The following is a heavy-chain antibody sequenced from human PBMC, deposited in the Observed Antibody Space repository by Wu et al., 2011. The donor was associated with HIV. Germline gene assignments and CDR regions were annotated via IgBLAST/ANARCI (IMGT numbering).Heavy chain of an antibody. CDR2: ISAHNGDT. CDR3: ARSGRYDFWSGYYTGGGDY. D-gene: IGHD3-3*01. J-gene: IGHJ4*02. CDR1: GYSFTTYG. V-gene: IGHV1-18*01. Sequence: VQLVQSGVGGEEAVGASSEGRPCKASGYSFTTYGISWVRQAPGQGLEWMGWISAHNGDTNYAQKLQGRVTMTTDTSTSTAYMELRSLRSDDTAVYYCARSGRYDFWSGYYTGGGDYWGQGTLVTVSS.